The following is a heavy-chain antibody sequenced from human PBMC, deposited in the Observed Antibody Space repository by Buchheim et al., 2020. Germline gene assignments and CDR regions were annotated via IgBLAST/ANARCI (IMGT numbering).Heavy chain of an antibody. J-gene: IGHJ4*02. Sequence: EVQLVESGGGLVQPGGSLRLSCAASGFTFSSCEMNWVRQAPGKGLEWISYISSSASTRHYADSVKGRFTISRDNGTNSLFLQMNSLRAEDTAVYYCARDGPYAATIDYWGQGIL. D-gene: IGHD5-24*01. CDR3: ARDGPYAATIDY. V-gene: IGHV3-48*03. CDR2: ISSSASTR. CDR1: GFTFSSCE.